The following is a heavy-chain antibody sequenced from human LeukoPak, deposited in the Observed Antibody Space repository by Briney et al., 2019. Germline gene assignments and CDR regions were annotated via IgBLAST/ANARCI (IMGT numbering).Heavy chain of an antibody. J-gene: IGHJ5*02. D-gene: IGHD1-26*01. V-gene: IGHV1-24*01. Sequence: ASVKVSCKVSGYTLTELSMHWVRQAPGKGLEWMGGFDPEDGETIYPQKFQGRVTMTEDTSTDTAYMELSSLRSEDTAVYYCATGEFLFVGATKYGWFDPWGQGTLVTVSS. CDR2: FDPEDGET. CDR3: ATGEFLFVGATKYGWFDP. CDR1: GYTLTELS.